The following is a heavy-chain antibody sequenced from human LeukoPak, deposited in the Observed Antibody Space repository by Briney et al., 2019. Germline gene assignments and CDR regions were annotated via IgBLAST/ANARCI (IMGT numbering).Heavy chain of an antibody. CDR3: ARSAPYGDYYYYYMDV. D-gene: IGHD4-17*01. CDR2: IYYSGST. J-gene: IGHJ6*03. Sequence: PSETLSLTCTVSGGSISSYYWSWIRQPPGKGLEWIGYIYYSGSTNHNPSLKSRVTISVDTSKNQFSLKLSSVTAADTAVYYCARSAPYGDYYYYYMDVWGKGTTVTVSS. CDR1: GGSISSYY. V-gene: IGHV4-59*01.